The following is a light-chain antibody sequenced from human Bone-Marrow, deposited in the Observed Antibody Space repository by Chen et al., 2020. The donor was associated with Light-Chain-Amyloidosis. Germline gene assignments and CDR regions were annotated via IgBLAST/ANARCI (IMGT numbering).Light chain of an antibody. V-gene: IGLV3-25*03. CDR3: QSADSSGTYEVI. CDR2: RDT. J-gene: IGLJ2*01. Sequence: SYELTQPPSVSVSPGQTARITCSGDDLPTKYAYWYQQKPGQAPVLVIHRDTERPSGISERFSGSRSGTTATFTISGVQAEDEADYHCQSADSSGTYEVIFGGGTKLPVL. CDR1: DLPTKY.